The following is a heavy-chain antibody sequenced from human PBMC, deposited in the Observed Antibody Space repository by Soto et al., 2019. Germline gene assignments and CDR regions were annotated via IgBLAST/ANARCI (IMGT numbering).Heavy chain of an antibody. Sequence: QLQLRESGTGLVQPAQTLSLTCTVAGGSITGGFSYWTWVRQHPGKGLEWVGHIYYSGTAYYNPSLKSRVDISVDPSQNRFSLKLSSVTAADTAMYFCARSLPGGTIFYMDIWGEGTTVTVSS. CDR1: GGSITGGFSY. D-gene: IGHD1-26*01. CDR2: IYYSGTA. J-gene: IGHJ6*03. V-gene: IGHV4-31*03. CDR3: ARSLPGGTIFYMDI.